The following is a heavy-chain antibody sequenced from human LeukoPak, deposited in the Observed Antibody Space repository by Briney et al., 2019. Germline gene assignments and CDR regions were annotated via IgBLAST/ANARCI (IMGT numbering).Heavy chain of an antibody. CDR1: GASISSYY. CDR3: ARGAVAGKMSWFDP. CDR2: IYYGGST. V-gene: IGHV4-59*01. D-gene: IGHD6-19*01. Sequence: SETLSLTCTVSGASISSYYWIWIRQPQGKGLEWIGHIYYGGSTNYNPSLKSRVTISVDTSKNQFSLNLSSVTAADTAVYYCARGAVAGKMSWFDPWGQGTLVTVSS. J-gene: IGHJ5*02.